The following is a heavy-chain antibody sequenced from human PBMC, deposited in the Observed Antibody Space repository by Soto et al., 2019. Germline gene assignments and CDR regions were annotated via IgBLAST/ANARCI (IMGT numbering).Heavy chain of an antibody. CDR2: ITAYNGNT. V-gene: IGHV1-18*01. D-gene: IGHD5-18*01. CDR3: ARFGRGFSSAFDFDY. Sequence: VQLVQSGAEMKKPGASVKVSCKASGYTFSNFGISWVRLAPGQGLEWMGWITAYNGNTHYAQNFQGRVTMTTDTSTSTAYMDLRSLRSDDTAIYYCARFGRGFSSAFDFDYWGQGTLVTVSS. CDR1: GYTFSNFG. J-gene: IGHJ4*02.